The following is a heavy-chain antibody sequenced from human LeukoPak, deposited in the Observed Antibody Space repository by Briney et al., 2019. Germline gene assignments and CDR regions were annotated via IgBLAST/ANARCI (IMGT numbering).Heavy chain of an antibody. J-gene: IGHJ2*01. D-gene: IGHD2-2*03. V-gene: IGHV3-74*01. CDR2: INNYRDLTTDGRDT. CDR1: GFTLSNYW. CDR3: WIDGGTDTNDWYFAL. Sequence: AGNLRLSCAASGFTLSNYWLIHWVRQVPVKGLQWVSRINNYRDLTTDGRDTGYADSVKGRFTISTDNAKNTLYLQMNSHRAEGTPVSYLWIDGGTDTNDWYFALWGEGTQVTVSS.